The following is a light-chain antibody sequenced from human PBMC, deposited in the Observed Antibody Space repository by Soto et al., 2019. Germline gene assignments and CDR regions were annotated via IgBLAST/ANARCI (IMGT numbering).Light chain of an antibody. CDR3: QPYGSSPPLT. J-gene: IGKJ4*01. CDR2: GAS. CDR1: QSVSSSY. V-gene: IGKV3-20*01. Sequence: EIVLTQSPGTLSLSPGERATLSCRASQSVSSSYLAWYQQKPGQAPRLLIYGASSRATGIPDRFSGSGSGTDFTLTISRLEPEDFAVYYCQPYGSSPPLTFVVGTKVEIK.